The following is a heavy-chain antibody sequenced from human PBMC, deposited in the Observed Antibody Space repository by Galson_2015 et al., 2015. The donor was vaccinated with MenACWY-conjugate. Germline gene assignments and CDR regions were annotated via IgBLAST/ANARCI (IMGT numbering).Heavy chain of an antibody. CDR2: ISPGDSNT. CDR3: ARHPPGGRGMDV. D-gene: IGHD1-26*01. CDR1: GYSFTTYW. J-gene: IGHJ6*02. V-gene: IGHV5-51*01. Sequence: QSGAEVKKPGESLQLSCKTSGYSFTTYWIAWVRQMPGTGLEWMGLISPGDSNTRYSPSFQGQVTISADKSISTAYLQWNSLQASDTAMYYCARHPPGGRGMDVWGQGTTVTVSS.